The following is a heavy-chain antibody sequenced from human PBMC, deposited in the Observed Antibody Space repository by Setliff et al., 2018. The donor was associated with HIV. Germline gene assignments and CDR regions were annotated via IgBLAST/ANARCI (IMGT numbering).Heavy chain of an antibody. CDR1: GGSISSSSYY. D-gene: IGHD3-10*01. Sequence: PSETLSLTCTVSGGSISSSSYYWGWIRQSPGKGLEWIGSIHHSGSTYYNPSLKSRVTISVDKSKNQFSLKLSSVTAADTAVYYCTRRRGPMVRGVDPTPSYYFDYWGQGTLVTVSS. J-gene: IGHJ4*02. CDR3: TRRRGPMVRGVDPTPSYYFDY. V-gene: IGHV4-39*07. CDR2: IHHSGST.